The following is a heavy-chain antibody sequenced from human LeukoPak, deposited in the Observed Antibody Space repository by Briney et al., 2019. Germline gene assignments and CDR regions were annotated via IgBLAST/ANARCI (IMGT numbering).Heavy chain of an antibody. D-gene: IGHD1-1*01. J-gene: IGHJ5*02. CDR2: IYYSGST. CDR3: ARPVPSRLGWFDP. Sequence: PSETLSLTCTVSGGSISSSPYYWGWIRQPPGKGLEWIGTIYYSGSTYYNPSLKSRVTISVDTSKNPFSLELTSVTAADTAVYYCARPVPSRLGWFDPWGQGTLVTVSS. V-gene: IGHV4-39*01. CDR1: GGSISSSPYY.